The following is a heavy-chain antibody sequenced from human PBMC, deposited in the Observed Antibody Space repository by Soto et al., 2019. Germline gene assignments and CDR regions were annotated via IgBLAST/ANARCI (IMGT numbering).Heavy chain of an antibody. CDR3: ARSRMDTIFGVVTHYYYYYGMDV. Sequence: PGGSLRLSCAASGFTFSDYYMSWIRQAPGKGLEWVSYISSSGSTIYYADSVKGRFTISRDNAKNSLYLQMNSLRAEGTAVYYCARSRMDTIFGVVTHYYYYYGMDVWGQGTTVTVSS. CDR2: ISSSGSTI. J-gene: IGHJ6*02. CDR1: GFTFSDYY. D-gene: IGHD3-3*01. V-gene: IGHV3-11*01.